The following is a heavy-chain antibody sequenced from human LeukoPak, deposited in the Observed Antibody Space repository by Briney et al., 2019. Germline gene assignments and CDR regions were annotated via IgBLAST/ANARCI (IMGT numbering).Heavy chain of an antibody. CDR3: ARGPGGYSYGYYFDY. CDR2: FYYSGST. CDR1: GGSISSYY. D-gene: IGHD5-18*01. V-gene: IGHV4-59*01. Sequence: SETLSLTCAVSGGSISSYYWSWIRQPPGKGLEWIGFFYYSGSTNYNPSLKSRVTISVDTSKKHFSLKLSSVTAADTAVYYCARGPGGYSYGYYFDYWGQGTLVTVSS. J-gene: IGHJ4*02.